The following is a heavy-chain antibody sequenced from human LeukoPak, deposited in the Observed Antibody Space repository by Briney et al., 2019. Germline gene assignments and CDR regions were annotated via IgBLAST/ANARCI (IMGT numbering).Heavy chain of an antibody. Sequence: SETLSLTYTVSGGSISSSSYYWGWVRQPPGKGLEWIGSIYYSGSTYYNPSLKSRVTISVDTSKNQFSLKLSSVTAADTAVYYCARLPDYDSSGYKAYWGQGTLVTVSS. J-gene: IGHJ4*02. CDR2: IYYSGST. V-gene: IGHV4-39*01. D-gene: IGHD3-22*01. CDR1: GGSISSSSYY. CDR3: ARLPDYDSSGYKAY.